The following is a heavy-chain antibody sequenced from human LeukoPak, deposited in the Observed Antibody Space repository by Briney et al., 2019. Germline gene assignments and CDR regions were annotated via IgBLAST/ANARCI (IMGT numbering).Heavy chain of an antibody. CDR1: GGSFSGYY. V-gene: IGHV4-34*01. J-gene: IGHJ4*02. CDR2: INHSGST. D-gene: IGHD1-26*01. Sequence: SETLSLTCAVYGGSFSGYYWSWIRQPPGKGLEWIGEINHSGSTNYNPSLTSRLTISVDTSKNQFSLKLSSVTAADTAVYYCARGRVEVGATYYFDYWGQGTLVTVSS. CDR3: ARGRVEVGATYYFDY.